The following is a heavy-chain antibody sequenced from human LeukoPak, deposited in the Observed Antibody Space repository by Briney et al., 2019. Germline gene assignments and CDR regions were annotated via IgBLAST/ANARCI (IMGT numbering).Heavy chain of an antibody. CDR1: GGTFSGYA. Sequence: SVKVSCKASGGTFSGYAISWVRQAPRQGLEWMGGIIPIFGTANYAQKFQGRVTITADESTSTAYMELSSLRSEDTAVYYCASYPLTVVTAGDAFDIWGQGTMVTVSS. V-gene: IGHV1-69*13. D-gene: IGHD4-23*01. J-gene: IGHJ3*02. CDR3: ASYPLTVVTAGDAFDI. CDR2: IIPIFGTA.